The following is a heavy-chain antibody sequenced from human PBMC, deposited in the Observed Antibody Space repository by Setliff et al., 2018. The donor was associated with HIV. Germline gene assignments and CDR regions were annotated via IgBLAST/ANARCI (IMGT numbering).Heavy chain of an antibody. CDR2: INPGDGGI. J-gene: IGHJ3*02. V-gene: IGHV1-46*01. CDR1: GYTFTSYD. CDR3: ARSTLPRAFDI. Sequence: ASVKVSCKASGYTFTSYDINWVRQAPGQGLEWVGIINPGDGGIFYAQKYQGRVIVTGDASTSTVYMELRSLRSEDTAVYYCARSTLPRAFDIWGQGTMVTVSS.